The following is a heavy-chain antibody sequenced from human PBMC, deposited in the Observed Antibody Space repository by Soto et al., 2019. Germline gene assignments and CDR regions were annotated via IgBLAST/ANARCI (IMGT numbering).Heavy chain of an antibody. V-gene: IGHV4-59*01. Sequence: SETLSLTCTVSGGSICSYYWSWIRQPPGKGLEWIGYIYYSGSTNYNPSLKSRVTISVDKSKNLFSLKLTSVTAADTAVYYCARDRYFYDSAGYYRTLDSWGQGILVTVSS. CDR3: ARDRYFYDSAGYYRTLDS. CDR2: IYYSGST. J-gene: IGHJ5*01. D-gene: IGHD3-22*01. CDR1: GGSICSYY.